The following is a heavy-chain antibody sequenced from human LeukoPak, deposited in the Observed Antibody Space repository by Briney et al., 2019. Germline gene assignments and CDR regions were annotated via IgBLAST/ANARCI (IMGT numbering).Heavy chain of an antibody. CDR3: VRHSGWYFGY. V-gene: IGHV4-4*02. CDR2: IHHSGSS. Sequence: SETLSLTCAVSGDSVSGRFWWSWVRQPPHKGLEWIGEIHHSGSSNYNPSLESRVIISLDGSKNLLSLELSSVTAADTAVYYCVRHSGWYFGYWGQGTLVTVSS. J-gene: IGHJ4*02. CDR1: GDSVSGRFW. D-gene: IGHD6-19*01.